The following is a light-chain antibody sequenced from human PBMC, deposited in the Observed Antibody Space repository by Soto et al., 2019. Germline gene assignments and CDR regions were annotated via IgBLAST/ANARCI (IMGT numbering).Light chain of an antibody. V-gene: IGKV1-39*01. CDR3: QQSYSTPLT. Sequence: DIQVTQSPPTLSASLGDRATITCRAGQSITTSLHWFQQKPGKAPELLIYAVSNLPPGVPSRFSGRGTGTEFTLIINSLHPDDIAVYYCQQSYSTPLTFGGGTKVQIK. J-gene: IGKJ4*01. CDR1: QSITTS. CDR2: AVS.